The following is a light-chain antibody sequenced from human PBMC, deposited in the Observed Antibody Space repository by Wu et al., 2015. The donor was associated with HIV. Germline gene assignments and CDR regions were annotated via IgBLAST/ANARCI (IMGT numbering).Light chain of an antibody. CDR1: QSISNW. Sequence: DIQMTQSPSTLSASVGDRVTITCRASQSISNWLAWYQQKPGKAPKLLIYKASTLESGVPSRFSGSGSGTEFTLSISSLQSDDFATYFCQQYNSYSSFGQGYQAGDQT. V-gene: IGKV1-5*03. CDR3: QQYNSYSS. CDR2: KAS. J-gene: IGKJ2*03.